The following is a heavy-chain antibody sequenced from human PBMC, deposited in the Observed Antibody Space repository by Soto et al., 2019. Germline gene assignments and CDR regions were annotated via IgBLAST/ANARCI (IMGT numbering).Heavy chain of an antibody. V-gene: IGHV3-48*04. CDR2: ISSSSSTI. CDR1: GFTFSSYS. CDR3: AREADYVNWFDP. Sequence: EVQLVESGGGLVQPGGSLRLSCAASGFTFSSYSMNWVRQATGTGLEWVSYISSSSSTIYYADSVKGRFTISRDNAKNSLYLQMNSLRAEDTAVYYCAREADYVNWFDPWGQGTLVTVSS. D-gene: IGHD4-17*01. J-gene: IGHJ5*02.